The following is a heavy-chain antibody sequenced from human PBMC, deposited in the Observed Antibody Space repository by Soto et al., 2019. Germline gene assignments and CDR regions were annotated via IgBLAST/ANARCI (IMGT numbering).Heavy chain of an antibody. CDR1: AFTFSSYA. J-gene: IGHJ4*02. V-gene: IGHV3-23*01. CDR2: VSGSGDSI. D-gene: IGHD2-21*02. CDR3: AKGRASDCPGCTQDY. Sequence: EVQLLESGGGLAQPGGSLRLSCAASAFTFSSYAMSWVRQAPGKGLEWVSAVSGSGDSIYYADPVKGRFTICRDNSQTTLYLQMNSLRAEDTAVYYCAKGRASDCPGCTQDYWGQGTLVTV.